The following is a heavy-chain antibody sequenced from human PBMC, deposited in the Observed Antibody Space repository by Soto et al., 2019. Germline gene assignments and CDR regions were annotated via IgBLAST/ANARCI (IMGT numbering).Heavy chain of an antibody. CDR3: ARHASDSYDILTGYSPNWFDP. D-gene: IGHD3-9*01. V-gene: IGHV4-39*01. J-gene: IGHJ5*02. CDR2: IYYSGST. CDR1: GGSISSSSYY. Sequence: SETLSLTCTVSGGSISSSSYYWGWIRQPPGKGLEWIGSIYYSGSTYYNPSLKSRITISVDTSKNQFSLKLSSVTAADTAVYYCARHASDSYDILTGYSPNWFDPWGQGTLVTVSS.